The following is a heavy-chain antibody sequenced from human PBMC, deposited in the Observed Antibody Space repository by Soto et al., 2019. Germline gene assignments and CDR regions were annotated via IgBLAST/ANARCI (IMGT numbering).Heavy chain of an antibody. CDR1: GFTFSDYY. V-gene: IGHV3-11*01. CDR2: ISSDGNTI. Sequence: VQLVESGGGLVKPGGSLRLSCAASGFTFSDYYMTWIRQPPGKGLECVSYISSDGNTIHYADSVKGRFTISRDTAKKSLYLQMNSLRAEDTAVYYCARDGIAASGFFDYWGQGTLVPVSS. CDR3: ARDGIAASGFFDY. J-gene: IGHJ4*02. D-gene: IGHD6-13*01.